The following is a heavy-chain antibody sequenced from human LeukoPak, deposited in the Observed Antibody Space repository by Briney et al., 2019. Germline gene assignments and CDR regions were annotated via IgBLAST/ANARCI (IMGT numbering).Heavy chain of an antibody. Sequence: GGSLRLSCAASGFTFSSYSMNWLRQAPGKGLEGVSSISSSSSYIYYADPVKGRFTISRDNAKNSRYLQMNSLRAEDTAVYYCARDYVDFRFDPWGEGTLVTVSS. CDR3: ARDYVDFRFDP. J-gene: IGHJ5*02. CDR1: GFTFSSYS. D-gene: IGHD3-16*01. V-gene: IGHV3-21*01. CDR2: ISSSSSYI.